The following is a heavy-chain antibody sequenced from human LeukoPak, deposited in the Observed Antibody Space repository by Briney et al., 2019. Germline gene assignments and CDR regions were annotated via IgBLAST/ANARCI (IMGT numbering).Heavy chain of an antibody. CDR1: GGSFSGYY. Sequence: PSETLSLTCAVYGGSFSGYYWSWIRQPPGKGLEWIGEINHSGSTNYNPSLKSRVIISVDTSKNQFSLKLSSVTAADTAVYYCARHQPTRYSSGRGAFDIWGQGTMVTVSS. CDR3: ARHQPTRYSSGRGAFDI. V-gene: IGHV4-34*01. J-gene: IGHJ3*02. CDR2: INHSGST. D-gene: IGHD6-19*01.